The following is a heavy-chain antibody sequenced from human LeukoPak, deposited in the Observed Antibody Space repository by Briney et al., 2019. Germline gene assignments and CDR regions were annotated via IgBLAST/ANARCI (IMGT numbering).Heavy chain of an antibody. CDR2: IHYSGRT. D-gene: IGHD4-17*01. CDR3: ARDYGDYFDY. V-gene: IGHV4-61*01. Sequence: SETLSLTCTVSGGSVSSGSCFWSWIRQPPGKGLEWIGYIHYSGRTNYNPSLESRVIISVDTSKNQFSLKLSSVAAADTAVYYCARDYGDYFDYWGQGTLVTVSS. CDR1: GGSVSSGSCF. J-gene: IGHJ4*02.